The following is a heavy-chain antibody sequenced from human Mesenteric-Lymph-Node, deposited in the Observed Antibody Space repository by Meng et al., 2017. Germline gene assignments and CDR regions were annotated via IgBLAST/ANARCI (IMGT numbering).Heavy chain of an antibody. V-gene: IGHV3-7*03. Sequence: GESLKISCAASGFTFSSYWMSWVRQAPGKGLEWVANIKQDGSEKYYVDSVKGRFTISRDNAKNSMYLQMNSLRTEDTALYYCARLSYDSSGRYDYWGQGTLVTVSS. CDR2: IKQDGSEK. J-gene: IGHJ4*02. CDR3: ARLSYDSSGRYDY. CDR1: GFTFSSYW. D-gene: IGHD3-22*01.